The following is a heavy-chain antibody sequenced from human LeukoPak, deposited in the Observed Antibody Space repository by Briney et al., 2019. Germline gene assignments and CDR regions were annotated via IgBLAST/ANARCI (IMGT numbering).Heavy chain of an antibody. J-gene: IGHJ5*02. D-gene: IGHD3-16*02. Sequence: PETLSLTCTLSGDSVTSSISYWGWIRHAPGRGLEGIGSVYYTGRTDYTPSLKTRATLYMHPSKNPFSLNLTALTVPHTAVYYCARLNARYTVLAWGQGTLVSVSS. V-gene: IGHV4-39*01. CDR2: VYYTGRT. CDR1: GDSVTSSISY. CDR3: ARLNARYTVLA.